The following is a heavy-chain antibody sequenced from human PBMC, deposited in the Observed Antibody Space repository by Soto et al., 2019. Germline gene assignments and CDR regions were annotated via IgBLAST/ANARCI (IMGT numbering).Heavy chain of an antibody. CDR3: ARSSGNKGWAFDY. J-gene: IGHJ4*02. Sequence: QVQLVQSGAEVKKPGSSVKVSCKASGGTFSSYAISWVRQAPGHGLEWMGGIIPIFGTANYAEKFQGRVTITANESTSTAYMGLSSLRSEDTAVYYCARSSGNKGWAFDYWGQGTLVTVSS. V-gene: IGHV1-69*12. D-gene: IGHD1-26*01. CDR1: GGTFSSYA. CDR2: IIPIFGTA.